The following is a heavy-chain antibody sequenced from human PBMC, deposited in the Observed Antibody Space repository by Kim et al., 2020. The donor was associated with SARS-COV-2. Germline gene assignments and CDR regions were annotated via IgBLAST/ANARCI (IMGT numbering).Heavy chain of an antibody. CDR2: INTNTGNP. CDR3: ARDPRDLYYYGSGSYTYNWFDP. Sequence: ASVKVSCKASGYTFTSYAMNWVRQAPGQGLEWMGWINTNTGNPTYAQGFTGRFVFSLDTSVSTAYLQISSLKAEDTAVYYCARDPRDLYYYGSGSYTYNWFDPWGQVTLVTVSS. J-gene: IGHJ5*02. D-gene: IGHD3-10*01. CDR1: GYTFTSYA. V-gene: IGHV7-4-1*02.